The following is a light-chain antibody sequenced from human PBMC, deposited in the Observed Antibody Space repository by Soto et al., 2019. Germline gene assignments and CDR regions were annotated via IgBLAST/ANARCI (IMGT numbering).Light chain of an antibody. V-gene: IGLV2-14*03. CDR1: TRDVGGYNY. J-gene: IGLJ1*01. Sequence: QSALTQPASVSGSPGQSITISCTGTTRDVGGYNYVSWYQHHPGKAPKLLIFGVSNRPSGLSDRFSGSKSGNTASLTISSLQADDEADYYCSSYSGDNTHVFGTGTKVTVL. CDR2: GVS. CDR3: SSYSGDNTHV.